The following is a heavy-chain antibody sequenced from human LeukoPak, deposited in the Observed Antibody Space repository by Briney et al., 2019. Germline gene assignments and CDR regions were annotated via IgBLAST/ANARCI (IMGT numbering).Heavy chain of an antibody. CDR2: ISYDGSNK. CDR3: AREGVRFNFVVVPAAPPDY. CDR1: GFTFSSYA. V-gene: IGHV3-30-3*01. D-gene: IGHD2-2*01. Sequence: GGSLRLSCAASGFTFSSYAMHWVRQAPAKGLEWVAVISYDGSNKYYADSVKGRFTISRDNYKNTLYLQMNSLRAEDTAVYYCAREGVRFNFVVVPAAPPDYWGQGTLVTVSS. J-gene: IGHJ4*02.